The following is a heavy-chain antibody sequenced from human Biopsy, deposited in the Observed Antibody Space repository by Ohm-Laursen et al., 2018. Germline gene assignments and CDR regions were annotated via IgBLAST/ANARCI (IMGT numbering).Heavy chain of an antibody. CDR1: GGFITDDY. CDR3: ARLYRLDDYWNDDPPDAFDV. J-gene: IGHJ3*01. D-gene: IGHD1-1*01. V-gene: IGHV4-59*07. Sequence: SDTLSLTCTVSGGFITDDYWSWIRQSPGKGLEWIGFISKGGDTTYNPSLRGRVAISVDTSKNQFSLKLSSVTAADTAIFFCARLYRLDDYWNDDPPDAFDVWGQGTRVTVSS. CDR2: ISKGGDT.